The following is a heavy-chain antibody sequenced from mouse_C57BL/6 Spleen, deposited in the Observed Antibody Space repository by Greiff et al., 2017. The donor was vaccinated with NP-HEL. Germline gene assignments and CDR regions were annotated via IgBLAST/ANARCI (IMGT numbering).Heavy chain of an antibody. CDR2: IDPSDSYT. Sequence: VKQSCKASGYTFTSYWMHWVKQRPGQGLEWIGEIDPSDSYTNYNQKFKGKSTLTVDKSSSTAYMQLSSLTSEDSAVYYCARKGLHFDYWGQGTTLTVSS. V-gene: IGHV1-69*01. CDR1: GYTFTSYW. CDR3: ARKGLHFDY. J-gene: IGHJ2*01. D-gene: IGHD3-3*01.